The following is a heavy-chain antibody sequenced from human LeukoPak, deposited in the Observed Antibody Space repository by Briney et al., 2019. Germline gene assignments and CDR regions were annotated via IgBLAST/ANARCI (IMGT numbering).Heavy chain of an antibody. Sequence: GGSLRLSCTVSGFTVSSNSMSWVRQAPGKGLEWVSFIYSDNTHYSDSVKGRFTISRDNSKNTLYLQMNSLRAEDTAVYYCARVWGSYYYYMDVWGKGTTVTISS. J-gene: IGHJ6*03. V-gene: IGHV3-53*01. CDR2: IYSDNT. CDR3: ARVWGSYYYYMDV. CDR1: GFTVSSNS. D-gene: IGHD3-16*01.